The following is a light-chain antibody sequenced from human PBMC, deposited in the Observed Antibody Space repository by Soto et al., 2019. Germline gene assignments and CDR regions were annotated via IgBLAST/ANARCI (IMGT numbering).Light chain of an antibody. J-gene: IGLJ2*01. V-gene: IGLV2-14*03. CDR1: INDVGGYNY. CDR3: SSYTTRSTLV. Sequence: QSALTQPASLSGSPGQSITISCTGGINDVGGYNYVSWYQQHPGKAPKLMIYDVSDRPSGVSNRFSGSKSGNTASLTISGLQAEDAADYYCSSYTTRSTLVFGGGTKVTVL. CDR2: DVS.